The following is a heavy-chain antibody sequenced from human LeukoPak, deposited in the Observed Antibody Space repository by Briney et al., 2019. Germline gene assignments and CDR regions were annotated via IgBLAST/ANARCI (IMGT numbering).Heavy chain of an antibody. CDR1: GIGFSNYW. CDR3: TRDNWNDGTSFDY. V-gene: IGHV3-7*01. Sequence: PGESLRLSCVTSGIGFSNYWMSWVRQAPGRGLEWVANIQEDGSHRYYLESVRGRFTISRDNAKHTLYLQMNGLRAEDTGVYYCTRDNWNDGTSFDYWGQGTLVTVSS. D-gene: IGHD1-20*01. CDR2: IQEDGSHR. J-gene: IGHJ4*02.